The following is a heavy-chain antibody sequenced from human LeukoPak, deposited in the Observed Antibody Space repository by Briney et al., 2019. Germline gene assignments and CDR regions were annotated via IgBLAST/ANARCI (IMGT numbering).Heavy chain of an antibody. J-gene: IGHJ4*02. D-gene: IGHD6-13*01. Sequence: GGSLRLSCAASGFVFTNYWMSWIRQAPGKGLEWVTNINQDGSEKHYVDSVKGRFTVSRDNARNSLFLQMNSLRAEDTSVYYCARDYRSSWYVRGQGTLVTVSS. V-gene: IGHV3-7*03. CDR2: INQDGSEK. CDR3: ARDYRSSWYV. CDR1: GFVFTNYW.